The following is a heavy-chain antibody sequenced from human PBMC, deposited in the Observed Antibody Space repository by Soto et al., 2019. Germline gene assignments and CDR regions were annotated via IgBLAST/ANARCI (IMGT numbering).Heavy chain of an antibody. Sequence: EVQLVESGGGLVQPGGSLRLSCAGSGFTFSDYWMGWIRQAPGKGLEWVANIKKDGSTQYYVDSVRGRFTISRDNAKNSVYLHMNSLRVEDTAVYYCARQGDYVFDYWGQGTLVTASS. CDR2: IKKDGSTQ. D-gene: IGHD4-17*01. J-gene: IGHJ4*02. CDR1: GFTFSDYW. V-gene: IGHV3-7*02. CDR3: ARQGDYVFDY.